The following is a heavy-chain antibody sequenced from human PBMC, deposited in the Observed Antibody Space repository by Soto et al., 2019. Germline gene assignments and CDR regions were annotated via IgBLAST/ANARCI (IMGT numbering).Heavy chain of an antibody. D-gene: IGHD6-19*01. CDR1: DDSFRGAEYY. CDR2: TYYNGDT. V-gene: IGHV4-61*08. Sequence: PSETLSLTCTVSDDSFRGAEYYWRWTRQPLGKGPEWIGYTYYNGDTKYNPALRSRVTMSEDTSKNQFSLRLSSVTAADTAVYFCARGPAYIDGWRTFDLWGRGILVTVS. CDR3: ARGPAYIDGWRTFDL. J-gene: IGHJ4*02.